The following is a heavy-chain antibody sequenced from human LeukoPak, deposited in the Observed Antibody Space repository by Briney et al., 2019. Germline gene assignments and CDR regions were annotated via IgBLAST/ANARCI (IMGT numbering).Heavy chain of an antibody. J-gene: IGHJ5*02. V-gene: IGHV4-59*01. Sequence: PSETLSLTCTVSGGSISSYYWSWIRQPPGKGLEWIGYIYYSGSTNYNPSFKSRVTISVDTSKNQFSLKLSSVTAADTAVYYCARDHNYDSSGYNWFDPWGQGTLVTVSS. D-gene: IGHD3-22*01. CDR1: GGSISSYY. CDR3: ARDHNYDSSGYNWFDP. CDR2: IYYSGST.